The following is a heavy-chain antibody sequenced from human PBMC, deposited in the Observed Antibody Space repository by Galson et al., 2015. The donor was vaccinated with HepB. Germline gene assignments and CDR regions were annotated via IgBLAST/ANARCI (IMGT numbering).Heavy chain of an antibody. J-gene: IGHJ4*02. Sequence: SLRLSCAVSGISFDDYAMSWVRQAPGKGLEWVGFIRSKAYGGTTEYAASVKGRFTISRDGSKSIAYLQMNSLKIEDAAVYYCTRDRLYSNSWYFDYWGQGTLVTVSS. CDR3: TRDRLYSNSWYFDY. CDR1: GISFDDYA. CDR2: IRSKAYGGTT. V-gene: IGHV3-49*04. D-gene: IGHD6-13*01.